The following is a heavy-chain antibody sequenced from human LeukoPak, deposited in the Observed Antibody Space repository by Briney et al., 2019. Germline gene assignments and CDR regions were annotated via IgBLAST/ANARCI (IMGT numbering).Heavy chain of an antibody. Sequence: SETLSLTCAVYGGSFSGYYWSWIRQPPGKGLEWIGEINHSGSTYYNPSLKSRVTISVDTSKNQFSLKLNSVTAADTAVYYCARIYSSSWFLNWFDPWGQGTLVTVSS. J-gene: IGHJ5*02. CDR3: ARIYSSSWFLNWFDP. D-gene: IGHD6-13*01. CDR1: GGSFSGYY. V-gene: IGHV4-34*01. CDR2: INHSGST.